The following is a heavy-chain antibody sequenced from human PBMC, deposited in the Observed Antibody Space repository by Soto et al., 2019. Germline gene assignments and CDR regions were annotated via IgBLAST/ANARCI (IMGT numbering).Heavy chain of an antibody. CDR3: ARENYSNYGGESWLPVRRGMDV. CDR2: INPNSGGT. V-gene: IGHV1-2*04. CDR1: GYTFTGYY. Sequence: RASVKVSCKASGYTFTGYYMHWVRQAPGQGLEWMGWINPNSGGTNYAQKFQGWVTMTRDTSISTAYTELSRLRSDDTAVYYCARENYSNYGGESWLPVRRGMDVWGQGTTVTVSS. D-gene: IGHD4-4*01. J-gene: IGHJ6*02.